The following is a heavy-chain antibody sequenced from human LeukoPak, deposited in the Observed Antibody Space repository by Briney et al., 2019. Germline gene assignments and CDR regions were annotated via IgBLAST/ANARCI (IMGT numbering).Heavy chain of an antibody. Sequence: PGEXLRLSCAASGFTFSSYSMNWVRQAPGKGLEWVSYISSASNTIYYADSVKGRFTISRDNAKNSLYLQMNSLRAEDTAMYYCARDGWFGDYNWFDPWGQGTLVTVSS. V-gene: IGHV3-48*01. D-gene: IGHD3-10*01. J-gene: IGHJ5*02. CDR1: GFTFSSYS. CDR2: ISSASNTI. CDR3: ARDGWFGDYNWFDP.